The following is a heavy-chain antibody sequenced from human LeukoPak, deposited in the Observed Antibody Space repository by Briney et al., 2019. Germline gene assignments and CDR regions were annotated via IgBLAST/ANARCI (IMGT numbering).Heavy chain of an antibody. CDR3: ARYYDILTGSIPQPPGYYYYYGMDV. Sequence: SVKVSCKASGGTFSSYAINWVRQAPGQGLEWMGGIIPIFGTANYAQKFQGRVTITADESTSTAYMELSSLRSEDTAVYYCARYYDILTGSIPQPPGYYYYYGMDVWGKGTTVTVSS. CDR1: GGTFSSYA. J-gene: IGHJ6*04. V-gene: IGHV1-69*13. D-gene: IGHD3-9*01. CDR2: IIPIFGTA.